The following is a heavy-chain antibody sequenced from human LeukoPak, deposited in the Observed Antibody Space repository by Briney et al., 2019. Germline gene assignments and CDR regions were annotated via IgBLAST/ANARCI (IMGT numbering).Heavy chain of an antibody. CDR3: ARHYGP. Sequence: SENLSLTCAVSGDSFSSNNWWGWIRQPPGKGLEWIGSIYDSGSTYYNPSLKSRVTISVDTSKNQFSLKLNSVTAADTAVYYCARHYGPWGQGTLVTVSS. D-gene: IGHD3-10*01. J-gene: IGHJ5*02. V-gene: IGHV4-39*01. CDR1: GDSFSSNNW. CDR2: IYDSGST.